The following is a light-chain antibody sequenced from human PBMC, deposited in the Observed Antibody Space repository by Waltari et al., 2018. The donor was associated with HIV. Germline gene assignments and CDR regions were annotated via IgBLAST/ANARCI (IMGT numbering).Light chain of an antibody. CDR2: EVS. J-gene: IGLJ2*01. V-gene: IGLV2-23*02. CDR1: SSHVGSYNL. CDR3: CSYAGSSTVV. Sequence: QSALTQPASVSGSPGQSLTISCPGTSSHVGSYNLVSWYQQHPGKAPKLMIYEVSKRPSGVSNRFSGSKSGNTASLTISGLQAEDEADYYCCSYAGSSTVVFGGGTKLTVL.